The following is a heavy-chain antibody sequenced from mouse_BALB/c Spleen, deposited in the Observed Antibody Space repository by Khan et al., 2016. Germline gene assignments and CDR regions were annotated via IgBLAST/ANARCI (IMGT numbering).Heavy chain of an antibody. V-gene: IGHV2-9*02. J-gene: IGHJ2*01. CDR3: ARLENI. D-gene: IGHD1-3*01. CDR1: GFSLTSYG. CDR2: IWAGGST. Sequence: QVQLKESGPGLVAPSQSLSITCTVSGFSLTSYGVHWVRQPPGKGLEWLGVIWAGGSTNYNSALMYRRSISKDNSKSKVFLQMNSLQTDDTTMYYCARLENIWGQGTTLTVFS.